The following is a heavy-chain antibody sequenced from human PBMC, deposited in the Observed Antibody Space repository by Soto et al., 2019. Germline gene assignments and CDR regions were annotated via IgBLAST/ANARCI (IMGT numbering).Heavy chain of an antibody. D-gene: IGHD2-2*03. CDR3: ARVWIERSTNDAFDI. J-gene: IGHJ3*02. V-gene: IGHV3-30*03. CDR1: GFISRDYA. CDR2: IPFDGDST. Sequence: QVQLVQSGGGVAQPGRPLRFSCVASGFISRDYAIHWVPKVPAKGLEWVAAIPFDGDSTYYGDSVKGRFTISRDHSKNTLILQMNSLRAEDTAVYFCARVWIERSTNDAFDIWGRGTMVTVSS.